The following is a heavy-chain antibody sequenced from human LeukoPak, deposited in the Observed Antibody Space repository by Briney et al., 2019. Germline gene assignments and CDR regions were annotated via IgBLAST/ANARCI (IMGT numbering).Heavy chain of an antibody. CDR1: GVTFSSNG. V-gene: IGHV3-23*01. Sequence: GGSLRLSCAASGVTFSSNGMSWVRQAPGKGLEWVSAISGSGGTTYYADSVKGRFTISRDNSKNTLYLQMSSLRAEDTAVYYCAKDRLQYYYGSSGYPAWGQGTLVTVSS. D-gene: IGHD3-22*01. CDR2: ISGSGGTT. J-gene: IGHJ4*02. CDR3: AKDRLQYYYGSSGYPA.